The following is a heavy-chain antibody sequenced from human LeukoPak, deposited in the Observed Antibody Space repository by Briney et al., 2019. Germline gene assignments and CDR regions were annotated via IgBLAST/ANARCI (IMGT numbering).Heavy chain of an antibody. CDR2: IYYSGST. CDR3: ASQDGVEVIIPGWFDP. J-gene: IGHJ5*02. V-gene: IGHV4-39*01. D-gene: IGHD3-3*01. CDR1: GGSISSSSYY. Sequence: SETQSLTCTVSGGSISSSSYYWGWIRQPPGKGLEWIGSIYYSGSTYYNPSLKSRVTISVDTSKNQFSLKLSSVTAADTAVYYCASQDGVEVIIPGWFDPWGQGTLVTVSS.